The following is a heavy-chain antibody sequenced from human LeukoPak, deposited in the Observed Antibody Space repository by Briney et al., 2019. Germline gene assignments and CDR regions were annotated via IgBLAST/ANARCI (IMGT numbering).Heavy chain of an antibody. CDR2: VTASGAGT. Sequence: GGSLRLACAASGFTFDSYAMTWVRQAPGKGLEWVSTVTASGAGTYFADSVKGRFIISRDNSKNTLYLQLNSLRAEDTAIYYCANNGGVAVAGSFDNWGQGTLVTVSS. CDR1: GFTFDSYA. CDR3: ANNGGVAVAGSFDN. J-gene: IGHJ4*02. V-gene: IGHV3-23*01. D-gene: IGHD6-19*01.